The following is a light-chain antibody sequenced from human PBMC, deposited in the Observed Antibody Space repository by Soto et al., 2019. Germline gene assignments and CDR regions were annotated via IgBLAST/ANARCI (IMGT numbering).Light chain of an antibody. CDR2: EDN. CDR3: QSYDSSNPVV. V-gene: IGLV6-57*04. Sequence: NFTLTQPHSVSESPGKTVTISCTRSSGSIASNYVQWYQQRPGSAPTTVIYEDNQRPSGVPDRFSGSIDSSSNSASLTISGLKTEDEADYYCQSYDSSNPVVFGGGTKVTVL. CDR1: SGSIASNY. J-gene: IGLJ2*01.